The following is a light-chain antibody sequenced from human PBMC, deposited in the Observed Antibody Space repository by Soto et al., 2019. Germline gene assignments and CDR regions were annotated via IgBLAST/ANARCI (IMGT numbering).Light chain of an antibody. V-gene: IGLV1-40*01. J-gene: IGLJ3*02. CDR3: QSYDSRRFWV. CDR1: SPNIGTGYD. CDR2: GSN. Sequence: QSVLTQPPSVSGAPGQRVIISCTGGSPNIGTGYDVYWYQQLPGTAPRLLIYGSNNRPSGVPDRFSGSRSGTSASLTITGLQAEDEADYYCQSYDSRRFWVFGGGTKVTVL.